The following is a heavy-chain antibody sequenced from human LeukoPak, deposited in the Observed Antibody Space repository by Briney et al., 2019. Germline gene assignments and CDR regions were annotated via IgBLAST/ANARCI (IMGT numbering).Heavy chain of an antibody. CDR2: IYYSGST. J-gene: IGHJ4*02. V-gene: IGHV4-59*08. Sequence: PSETLSLTCTVSGGSISSYYWSWIRQPPGKGLEWIGYIYYSGSTNYNPSLKSRVTISVDTSKNQFSLKLSSVTAADTAVYYCARLDGSYYPFDYWGQGTLVTVSS. CDR3: ARLDGSYYPFDY. CDR1: GGSISSYY. D-gene: IGHD1-26*01.